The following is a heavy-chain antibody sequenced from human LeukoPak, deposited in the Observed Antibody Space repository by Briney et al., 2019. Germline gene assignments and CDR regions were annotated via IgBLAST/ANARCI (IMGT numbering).Heavy chain of an antibody. V-gene: IGHV3-23*01. CDR3: ASLGYNSWYAFDY. Sequence: PGGSLRLSCAASGFTFSSSAMTWVRQAPGKGLEWVSSTSDSGGSTNCAASVKGRFTISRDNSKNTLYLQMNSLRAEDTAVYYCASLGYNSWYAFDYWGQGTLVTVSS. J-gene: IGHJ4*02. CDR1: GFTFSSSA. D-gene: IGHD2/OR15-2a*01. CDR2: TSDSGGST.